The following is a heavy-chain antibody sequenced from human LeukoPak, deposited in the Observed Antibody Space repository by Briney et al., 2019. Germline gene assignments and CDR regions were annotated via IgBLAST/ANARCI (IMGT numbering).Heavy chain of an antibody. CDR1: GGSISSGGYY. D-gene: IGHD1-14*01. Sequence: SQTLSLTCTVSGGSISSGGYYWSWIRQHPGKGLECIGYIYYTGTTYYNPFLKSRITISVDTSQNQFSLNLNSVTAADTAVYYCARSTPASFFDYWGQGTLVTVSS. V-gene: IGHV4-31*03. CDR2: IYYTGTT. CDR3: ARSTPASFFDY. J-gene: IGHJ4*02.